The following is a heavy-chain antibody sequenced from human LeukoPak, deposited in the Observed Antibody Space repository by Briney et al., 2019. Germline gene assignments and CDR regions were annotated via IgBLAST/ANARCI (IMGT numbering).Heavy chain of an antibody. J-gene: IGHJ6*04. CDR1: GGSFSGYY. CDR3: ARWGPKIAARPGVFYPPDV. Sequence: SETLSLTCAVYGGSFSGYYWSWIRQPPGKGLEWIGEINHSGSTNYNPSLKSRVTISVDTSKNQFSLKLSSVTAADTAVYYCARWGPKIAARPGVFYPPDVWGKGTTVTVSS. D-gene: IGHD6-6*01. V-gene: IGHV4-34*01. CDR2: INHSGST.